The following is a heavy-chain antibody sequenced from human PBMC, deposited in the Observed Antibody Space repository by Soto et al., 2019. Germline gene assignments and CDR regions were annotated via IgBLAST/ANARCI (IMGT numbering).Heavy chain of an antibody. CDR1: GFTFSNAW. CDR3: TTDDYGDYFDYYYMHV. J-gene: IGHJ6*03. Sequence: EVQLVESGGGLVEPEGSLRLSCAASGFTFSNAWMSWVRQAPGKGLEWVGRIKSKTDGGTTDYAAPVKGRFTISRDDSKNTLYLQMNSLNTEDTAVYYCTTDDYGDYFDYYYMHVWGKGTTVTVSS. D-gene: IGHD4-17*01. V-gene: IGHV3-15*01. CDR2: IKSKTDGGTT.